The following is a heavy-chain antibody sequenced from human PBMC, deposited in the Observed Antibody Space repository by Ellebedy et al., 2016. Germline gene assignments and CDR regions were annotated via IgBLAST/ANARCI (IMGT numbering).Heavy chain of an antibody. D-gene: IGHD4-17*01. V-gene: IGHV3-11*01. J-gene: IGHJ4*02. CDR2: ITSSGSR. CDR1: GFIFSDYY. CDR3: ARLYYGDPVVPTDY. Sequence: GESLKISCEGSGFIFSDYYMTWIRQAPGKGLEWVSHITSSGSRYYADSVEGRFTISRDDAQNSLYLQMNRLRVEDTAVYYCARLYYGDPVVPTDYWGQGTLVTVSS.